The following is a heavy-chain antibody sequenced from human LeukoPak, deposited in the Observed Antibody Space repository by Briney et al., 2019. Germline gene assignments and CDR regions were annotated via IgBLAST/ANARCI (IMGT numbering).Heavy chain of an antibody. D-gene: IGHD6-13*01. V-gene: IGHV4-34*01. CDR3: ARDRRQQLVTLGAFDI. Sequence: SETLSLTCAVYGGSFSGYYWSWIRQPPGKGLEWIGSMYSSGSTYYNPSLKSRVTMSVDTSKNQFSLKLSSVTAADTAVYYCARDRRQQLVTLGAFDIWGQGTMVTVSS. CDR2: MYSSGST. J-gene: IGHJ3*02. CDR1: GGSFSGYY.